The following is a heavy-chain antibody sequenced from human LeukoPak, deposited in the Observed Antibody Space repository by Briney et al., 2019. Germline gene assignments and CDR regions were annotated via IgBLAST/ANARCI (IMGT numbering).Heavy chain of an antibody. J-gene: IGHJ3*02. V-gene: IGHV4-30-4*01. CDR3: ARLATVTKAFDI. D-gene: IGHD4-17*01. Sequence: SETLSLTCTVSGGSISSGDYYWSWIRQPPGKGLEWIGYIYYSGSTYYNPSLKSRVTISVDTSKNQFSLKLSSVTAADTAVYYCARLATVTKAFDIWGQGTMVTVSS. CDR1: GGSISSGDYY. CDR2: IYYSGST.